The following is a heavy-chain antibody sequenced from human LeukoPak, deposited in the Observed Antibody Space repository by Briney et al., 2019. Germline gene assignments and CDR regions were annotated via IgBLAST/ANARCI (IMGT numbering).Heavy chain of an antibody. J-gene: IGHJ4*02. CDR1: GYSISSGYY. V-gene: IGHV4-38-2*02. CDR3: ASSTKYYFDY. Sequence: SETRSLTCTVAGYSISSGYYWGCIRQPPGKGLEWIGSIYHSGRTFYNPSLKSRVTISVDTSKNQFSLKLSSVTAADTAVYYCASSTKYYFDYWGQGTLVTVSS. CDR2: IYHSGRT.